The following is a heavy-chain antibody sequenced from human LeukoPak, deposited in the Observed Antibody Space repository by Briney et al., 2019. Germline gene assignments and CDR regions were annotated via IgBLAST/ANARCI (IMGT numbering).Heavy chain of an antibody. CDR3: AKDRYGDYEAPFHYYMDA. D-gene: IGHD5-12*01. CDR1: GYTFSGFY. CDR2: INPNSGVT. Sequence: ASVKVSCKASGYTFSGFYIHWVRQAPGQGLEWMGWINPNSGVTNYAQKLQGRVTITRDTSIDTVYMQLSRLRSDDTAVYYCAKDRYGDYEAPFHYYMDAWGRGTTVTVSS. J-gene: IGHJ6*03. V-gene: IGHV1-2*02.